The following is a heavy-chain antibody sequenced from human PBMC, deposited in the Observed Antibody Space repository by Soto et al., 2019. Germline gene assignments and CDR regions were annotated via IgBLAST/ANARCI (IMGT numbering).Heavy chain of an antibody. Sequence: ASVKVSCKASGYTFTGYYMHWVRQAPGQGLEWMGWINPNSGGTNYAQKFQGWVTMTRDTSLSTAYMELSRLRSDDTAVYYCARVSSSSRHGAFDIWGQGTMVTVSS. J-gene: IGHJ3*02. D-gene: IGHD6-6*01. CDR2: INPNSGGT. V-gene: IGHV1-2*04. CDR1: GYTFTGYY. CDR3: ARVSSSSRHGAFDI.